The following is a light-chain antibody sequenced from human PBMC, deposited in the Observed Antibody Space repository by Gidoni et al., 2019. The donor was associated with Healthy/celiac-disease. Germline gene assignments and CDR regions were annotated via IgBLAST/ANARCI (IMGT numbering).Light chain of an antibody. J-gene: IGKJ2*01. V-gene: IGKV1-5*03. CDR1: QGISSW. Sequence: DIQMTQSPSTLSASVGDRVTITCRASQGISSWLAWYQQKPGKAPKLLIYKASSLESGVPSRFSGSGSGTEFTLTISSLQPDDFATYYCQQYNSYPYTFGQXTKLEIK. CDR3: QQYNSYPYT. CDR2: KAS.